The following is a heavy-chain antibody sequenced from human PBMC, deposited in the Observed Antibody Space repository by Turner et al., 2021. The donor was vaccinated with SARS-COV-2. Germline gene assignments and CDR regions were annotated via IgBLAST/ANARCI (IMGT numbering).Heavy chain of an antibody. CDR1: GGSISSSSYH. CDR3: ARLVRRAEYYFDY. CDR2: IYYSGST. D-gene: IGHD3-10*01. Sequence: QLQLQESGPGLVKPSETLSLTCPVSGGSISSSSYHWGWIRQPPGKGLEWIGSIYYSGSTYYNPSLKSRVTISVDTSKNQFSLKLSSVTAADTAVYYCARLVRRAEYYFDYWGQGTLVTVSS. V-gene: IGHV4-39*01. J-gene: IGHJ4*02.